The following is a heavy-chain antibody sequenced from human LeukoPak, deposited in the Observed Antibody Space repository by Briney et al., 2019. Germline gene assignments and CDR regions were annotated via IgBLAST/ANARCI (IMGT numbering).Heavy chain of an antibody. Sequence: QPVGSLRLSCAASGFTFSSYAMSWVRQAPGKGLEWVSAISGSGGSTYYADSVKGRFTISRDNSKNTLYLQMNSLRAEDTAVYYCAKDHPIVVVPAAIHWFDPWGQGTLVTVSS. D-gene: IGHD2-2*01. V-gene: IGHV3-23*01. J-gene: IGHJ5*02. CDR1: GFTFSSYA. CDR2: ISGSGGST. CDR3: AKDHPIVVVPAAIHWFDP.